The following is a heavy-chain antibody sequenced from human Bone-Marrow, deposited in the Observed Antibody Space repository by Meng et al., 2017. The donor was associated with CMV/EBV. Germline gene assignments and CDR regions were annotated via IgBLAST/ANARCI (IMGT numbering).Heavy chain of an antibody. V-gene: IGHV1-2*02. CDR1: GYTFTGYY. Sequence: QVHRVQSGSEVKKPGATVTVSCKASGYTFTGYYMHWVRQAPGQGLEWMGWINPNSGGTNYAQKFQGRVTMTRDTSISTAYMELSRLRSDDTAVYYCARDGLYSSSHFDYWGQGTLVTVSS. D-gene: IGHD6-6*01. CDR2: INPNSGGT. J-gene: IGHJ4*02. CDR3: ARDGLYSSSHFDY.